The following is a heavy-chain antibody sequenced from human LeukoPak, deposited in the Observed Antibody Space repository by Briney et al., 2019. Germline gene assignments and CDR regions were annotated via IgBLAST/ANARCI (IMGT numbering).Heavy chain of an antibody. Sequence: GGSLRLSCAASGFTFSTYAMAWVRQAPGKGLEWVSSVNDAGGDTYYADSVKGRFTISRDNSKNALFLQMNSLRAEDTAVYYCARKYDYGDYFDYWGQGTLVTVSS. CDR3: ARKYDYGDYFDY. V-gene: IGHV3-23*01. D-gene: IGHD4-17*01. J-gene: IGHJ4*02. CDR1: GFTFSTYA. CDR2: VNDAGGDT.